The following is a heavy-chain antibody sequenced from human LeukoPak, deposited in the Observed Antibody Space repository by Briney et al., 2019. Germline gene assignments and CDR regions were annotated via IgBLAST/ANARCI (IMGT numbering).Heavy chain of an antibody. J-gene: IGHJ4*02. V-gene: IGHV3-21*04. Sequence: GGSLRLSCAASGFTFSSYSMNWVRQAPGKGLEWVSSISSSSSYIYYADSVKGRFTISRDNSKNTLYLQMNSLRAEDTAVYYCARGPLIAAAGTWWGQGTLVTVSS. CDR3: ARGPLIAAAGTW. CDR1: GFTFSSYS. CDR2: ISSSSSYI. D-gene: IGHD6-13*01.